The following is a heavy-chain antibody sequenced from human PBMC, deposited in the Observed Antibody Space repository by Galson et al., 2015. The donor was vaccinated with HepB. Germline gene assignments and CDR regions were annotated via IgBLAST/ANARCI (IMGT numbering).Heavy chain of an antibody. D-gene: IGHD3-3*01. CDR2: INPNSGGT. V-gene: IGHV1-2*02. J-gene: IGHJ4*02. CDR3: ARGSSIFGHFDH. Sequence: SVKVSCKASGYAFIDYYLHWVRQAPGHGPEWMGWINPNSGGTNYAQKFQARVTMTRDTSTTTVFMELSRLRSDDTAVFYCARGSSIFGHFDHWGQGTLVTVSA. CDR1: GYAFIDYY.